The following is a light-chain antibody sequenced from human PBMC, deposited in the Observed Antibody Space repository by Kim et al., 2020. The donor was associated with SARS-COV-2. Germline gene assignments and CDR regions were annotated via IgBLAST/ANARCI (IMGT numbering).Light chain of an antibody. V-gene: IGKV3-11*01. CDR3: QQRYNWPLT. Sequence: LSPGETATLSCRASQSVGNSLAWFQTKPGQAPRLLIFETSNRATGIPARFSGSGSGTAFTLTISSLEPEDFAVYYCQQRYNWPLTFGGGTKVDIK. CDR1: QSVGNS. CDR2: ETS. J-gene: IGKJ4*01.